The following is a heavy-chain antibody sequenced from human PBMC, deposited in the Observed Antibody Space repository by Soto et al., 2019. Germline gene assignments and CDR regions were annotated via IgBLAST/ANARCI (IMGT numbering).Heavy chain of an antibody. V-gene: IGHV4-61*05. CDR2: VYYGGST. CDR3: ARVPSP. J-gene: IGHJ5*02. Sequence: SETLSLTCTVSGGSVSSSSSYWSWIRQPLGKGLEWIGYVYYGGSTNYNPSLKSRVTISVDKSKNQFSLKLNSVTAADTAVYYCARVPSPWGQGTLVTVSS. CDR1: GGSVSSSSSY.